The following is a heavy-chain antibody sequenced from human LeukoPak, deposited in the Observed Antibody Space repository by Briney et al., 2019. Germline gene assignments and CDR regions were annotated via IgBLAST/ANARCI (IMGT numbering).Heavy chain of an antibody. CDR3: ARNSDWYPDY. D-gene: IGHD6-19*01. CDR2: IYYSGST. Sequence: SETLSLTCTVSGGSISSSSYYWGWIRQPPGKGLEWIGSIYYSGSTYYNPSLKSRVTISVDTSKNQFSLKLSSVTAADTAVYYCARNSDWYPDYWGQGTLVTVSS. J-gene: IGHJ4*02. CDR1: GGSISSSSYY. V-gene: IGHV4-39*01.